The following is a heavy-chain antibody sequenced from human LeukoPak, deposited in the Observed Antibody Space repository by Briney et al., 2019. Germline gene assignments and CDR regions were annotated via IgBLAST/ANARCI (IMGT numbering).Heavy chain of an antibody. CDR2: ISGSGGST. J-gene: IGHJ4*02. CDR3: AKDRGLVGATPSNFDY. V-gene: IGHV3-23*01. CDR1: GFTFSDYY. D-gene: IGHD1-26*01. Sequence: QSGGSLRLSCAASGFTFSDYYMSWIRQAPGKGLEWVSGISGSGGSTYYADSVKGRFTISRDNSKNTVYLQMNSLRAEDTAVYYCAKDRGLVGATPSNFDYWGQGTLVTVSS.